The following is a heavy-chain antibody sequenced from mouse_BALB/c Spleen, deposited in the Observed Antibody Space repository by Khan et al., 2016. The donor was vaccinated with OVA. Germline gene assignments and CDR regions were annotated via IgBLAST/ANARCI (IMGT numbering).Heavy chain of an antibody. CDR3: WRSLCYYGSAYEGFAY. Sequence: EVQLQQSGPELVKPGASVKMSCKASGYTFTSYVMHWVKQKPGQGLEWIGYISPNNDGSKYNEQFRGKATLTSDKSSSPAYMQLSSLTSEDSAVYYWWRSLCYYGSAYEGFAYWGQGTLVTVAA. CDR2: ISPNNDGS. D-gene: IGHD1-1*01. CDR1: GYTFTSYV. V-gene: IGHV1S136*01. J-gene: IGHJ3*01.